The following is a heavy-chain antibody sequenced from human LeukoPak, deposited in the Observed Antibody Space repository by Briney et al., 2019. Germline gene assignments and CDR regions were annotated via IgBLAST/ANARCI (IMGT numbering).Heavy chain of an antibody. CDR3: AKDMGIAAARGPFDY. CDR2: IWYDGSNK. CDR1: GFTFSSYG. Sequence: PGGSLRLSCAASGFTFSSYGMHWVRQAPGKGLEWVAVIWYDGSNKYYADSVKGRFTISRDNAKNSLYLQMNSLRAEDTALYYCAKDMGIAAARGPFDYWGQGTLVTVSS. D-gene: IGHD6-13*01. V-gene: IGHV3-33*03. J-gene: IGHJ4*02.